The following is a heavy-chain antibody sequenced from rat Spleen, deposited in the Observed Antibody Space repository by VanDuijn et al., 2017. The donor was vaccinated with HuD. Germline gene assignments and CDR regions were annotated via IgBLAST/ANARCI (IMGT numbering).Heavy chain of an antibody. V-gene: IGHV5S13*01. CDR1: GFTFDDYH. Sequence: EVQLVESGGGLVQPGRSLKLSCAASGFTFDDYHMAWVRQAPTKGLEWIASISTGGGNTYYRDSVKGRFTISRDNAKNTQYLQMNSLRSEDTATYYCTRGGPYGGYRPFDYWGQGVMVTVSS. J-gene: IGHJ2*01. CDR2: ISTGGGNT. D-gene: IGHD1-11*01. CDR3: TRGGPYGGYRPFDY.